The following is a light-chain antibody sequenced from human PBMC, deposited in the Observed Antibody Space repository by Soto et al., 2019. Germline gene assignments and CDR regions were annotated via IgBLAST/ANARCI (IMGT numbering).Light chain of an antibody. V-gene: IGKV4-1*01. J-gene: IGKJ4*01. CDR1: QTILYSPYNKDY. CDR2: WAS. Sequence: DIVMTQSPDSLAVSLGERATINCKPSQTILYSPYNKDYIAWYQQKRGQPPKLLIYWASIREPGVPDRFSGSGSGTDFTLTISSLQAEDVAVYYCQQYYSYPVTFGGGTRVEIK. CDR3: QQYYSYPVT.